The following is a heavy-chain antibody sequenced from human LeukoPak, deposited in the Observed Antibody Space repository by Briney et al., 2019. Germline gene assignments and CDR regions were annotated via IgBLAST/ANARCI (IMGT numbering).Heavy chain of an antibody. CDR2: IWYDGSKK. CDR3: ARDLACSSTSCYGAFDY. D-gene: IGHD2-2*01. V-gene: IGHV3-33*01. J-gene: IGHJ4*02. Sequence: GGSLRLSCAASGFTFSSYGMHWVRQAPGKGLEWVAVIWYDGSKKYYADSVKGRFTISRDNPKSTLYLQMNSLRVEDTAVYYCARDLACSSTSCYGAFDYWGQGTLVTVSS. CDR1: GFTFSSYG.